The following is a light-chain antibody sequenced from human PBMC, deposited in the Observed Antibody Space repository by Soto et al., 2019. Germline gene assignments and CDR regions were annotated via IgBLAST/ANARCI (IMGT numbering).Light chain of an antibody. J-gene: IGLJ2*01. V-gene: IGLV6-57*04. CDR3: QSYDSRSVV. CDR2: EDK. Sequence: NFMLTQPHSVSESPGKTVTISCTRSSGSIGSNYVQWYQQRPGSAPTTVIYEDKQRPSGVPDRFSGSTDGSSNSASLTISGLQTEDEADYYCQSYDSRSVVFGGGTKLTVL. CDR1: SGSIGSNY.